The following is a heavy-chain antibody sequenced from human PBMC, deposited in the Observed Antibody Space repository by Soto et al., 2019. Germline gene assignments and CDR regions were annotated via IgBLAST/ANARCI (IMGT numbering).Heavy chain of an antibody. CDR1: GYNFAGYW. J-gene: IGHJ4*02. CDR2: IYPSDSDT. V-gene: IGHV5-51*07. Sequence: SLKLSCKGSGYNFAGYWIAWVHQMPGKGLELMGIIYPSDSDTRYRPSFQGQVTISADKSISSAYLQWSSLRASDTAMYYCARGGVSTRTFDYWGQGTPVTVSS. CDR3: ARGGVSTRTFDY. D-gene: IGHD3-3*01.